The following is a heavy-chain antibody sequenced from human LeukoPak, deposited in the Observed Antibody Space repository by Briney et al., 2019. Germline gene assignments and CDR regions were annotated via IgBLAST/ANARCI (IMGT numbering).Heavy chain of an antibody. CDR2: ISGSGGST. V-gene: IGHV3-23*01. Sequence: GGSLRLSCAASGFTFSSYAMSWVRQAPGKGLEWVSAISGSGGSTYYPDSVKGRFTISRDKSKNTLYLQMNSLRAEDTAVYYCAKSPRYYVGLSASDYWGQGTLVTVSS. CDR1: GFTFSSYA. D-gene: IGHD3-10*01. CDR3: AKSPRYYVGLSASDY. J-gene: IGHJ4*02.